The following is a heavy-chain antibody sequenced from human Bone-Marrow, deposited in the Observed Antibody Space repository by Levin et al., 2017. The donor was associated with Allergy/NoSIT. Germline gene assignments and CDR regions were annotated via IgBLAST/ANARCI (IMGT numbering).Heavy chain of an antibody. J-gene: IGHJ3*02. D-gene: IGHD3-10*01. CDR2: FNPHNGDT. V-gene: IGHV1-2*02. Sequence: ASVKVSCKASGYTFTGYYMHWVRQAPGQGLEWMAWFNPHNGDTHYAQKFQGSVTLTRDTSISTAYMDLSRLKSDDSAVYFCARETKLTDAFDIWGQGTMVIVSS. CDR1: GYTFTGYY. CDR3: ARETKLTDAFDI.